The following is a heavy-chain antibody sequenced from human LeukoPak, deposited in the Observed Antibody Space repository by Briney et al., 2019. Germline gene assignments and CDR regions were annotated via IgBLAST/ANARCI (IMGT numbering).Heavy chain of an antibody. CDR2: ISGSGGST. J-gene: IGHJ6*02. CDR1: GFTFSSYA. D-gene: IGHD6-25*01. Sequence: GGSLRLSCAASGFTFSSYAMSWVRQAPGKGLEWVSTISGSGGSTYYADSVKGRFTISRDNSKSTLYLQMNSLRAEDTAVYYCAREVPSSRYYYGMDVWGQGTTVTVSS. V-gene: IGHV3-23*01. CDR3: AREVPSSRYYYGMDV.